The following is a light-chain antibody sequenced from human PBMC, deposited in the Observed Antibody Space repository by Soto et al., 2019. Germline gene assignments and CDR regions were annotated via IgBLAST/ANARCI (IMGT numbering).Light chain of an antibody. CDR2: DAS. CDR1: QSVSNY. V-gene: IGKV3-11*01. Sequence: EIVLTQSPATLSLSPGERATLSCRASQSVSNYLAWYQQKPGQAPRLLIYDASNRATAIPDRSSGSGSGTDFTLTISSLDPEDFAVYYCLQRSSWPRTFGQGTRLEIK. J-gene: IGKJ2*01. CDR3: LQRSSWPRT.